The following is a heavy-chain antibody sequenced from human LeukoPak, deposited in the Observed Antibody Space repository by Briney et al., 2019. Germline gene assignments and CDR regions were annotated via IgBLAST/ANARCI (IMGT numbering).Heavy chain of an antibody. Sequence: ASVKVSCKAFGYTFTSYGISWVRQAPGQGLEWMGWSSAYNGNTNYAQKLQGRVTMTTDTSTSTAYMELRSLRSDDTAAYYCARGNEIVVVVAATPPDAFDIWGQGTMVTVSS. CDR2: SSAYNGNT. V-gene: IGHV1-18*01. D-gene: IGHD2-15*01. CDR3: ARGNEIVVVVAATPPDAFDI. J-gene: IGHJ3*02. CDR1: GYTFTSYG.